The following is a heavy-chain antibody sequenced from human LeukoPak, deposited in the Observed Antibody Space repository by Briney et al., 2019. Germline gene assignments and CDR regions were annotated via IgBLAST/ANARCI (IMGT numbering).Heavy chain of an antibody. Sequence: GESLKISCKGSGCSFTSYWIGWVRQMPGKGLEWMGIIYPGDSDTRYSPSFQGQVTISADKSISTAYLQWSSLKASDTAMYYCARLTKYYYDSSGYYDAFDIWGQGTMVTVSS. V-gene: IGHV5-51*01. J-gene: IGHJ3*02. CDR1: GCSFTSYW. CDR2: IYPGDSDT. D-gene: IGHD3-22*01. CDR3: ARLTKYYYDSSGYYDAFDI.